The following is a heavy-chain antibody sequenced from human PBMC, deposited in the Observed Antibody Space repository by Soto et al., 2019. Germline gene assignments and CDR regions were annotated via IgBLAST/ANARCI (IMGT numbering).Heavy chain of an antibody. J-gene: IGHJ6*02. CDR1: GYTFTSYG. CDR3: ARDQGVLRYFDWLLMPSGYYYGMDV. Sequence: GSSVKVSCKASGYTFTSYGISRVRQAPGQGLEWMGWISAYNGNTNYAQKLQGRVTMATDTSTSTACMELRSLRSDDTAVYYCARDQGVLRYFDWLLMPSGYYYGMDVWGQGTTVTVSS. CDR2: ISAYNGNT. D-gene: IGHD3-9*01. V-gene: IGHV1-18*04.